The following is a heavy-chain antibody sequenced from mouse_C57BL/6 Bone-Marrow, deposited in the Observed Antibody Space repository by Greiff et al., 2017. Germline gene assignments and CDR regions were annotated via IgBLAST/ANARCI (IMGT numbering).Heavy chain of an antibody. J-gene: IGHJ4*01. CDR2: IDPEDGET. V-gene: IGHV14-2*01. CDR3: ASLDYGSPYAKGY. CDR1: GFNIKDYY. D-gene: IGHD1-1*01. Sequence: EVQVVESGAELVKPGASVKLSCTASGFNIKDYYMHWVKQRTEQGLEWIGRIDPEDGETKYAPKFQGKATITADTSSNTAYLQLSSLTSEDTAVYYCASLDYGSPYAKGYWGHGASVTVYS.